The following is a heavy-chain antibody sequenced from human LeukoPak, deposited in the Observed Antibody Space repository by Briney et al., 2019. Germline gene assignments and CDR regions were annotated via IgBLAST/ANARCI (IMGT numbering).Heavy chain of an antibody. CDR1: GFTFSSYW. D-gene: IGHD6-13*01. J-gene: IGHJ4*01. CDR2: IRLDGGEK. Sequence: GGSLRLSCAVSGFTFSSYWMNWVRQAPGKGLEWVASIRLDGGEKSYVDSVRGRFTISRDNTKNSLYLQMSSLRAEDTAVYFCARDGAAAGLYFDLWGQGTLVTVSS. CDR3: ARDGAAAGLYFDL. V-gene: IGHV3-7*01.